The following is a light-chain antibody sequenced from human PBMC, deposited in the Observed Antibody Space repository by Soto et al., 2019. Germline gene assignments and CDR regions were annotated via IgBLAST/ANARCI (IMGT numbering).Light chain of an antibody. CDR1: SSDVGGYNY. J-gene: IGLJ1*01. CDR2: EVS. CDR3: SSYAGSNFEV. Sequence: QSALTQPPSASGSPGQSVTISCTGTSSDVGGYNYVSWYQQHPGKAPKLMIYEVSKRPSGVPDRFSGSKSGNTASLTVSGLQAEDEADYYCSSYAGSNFEVFGTGTKLTVL. V-gene: IGLV2-8*01.